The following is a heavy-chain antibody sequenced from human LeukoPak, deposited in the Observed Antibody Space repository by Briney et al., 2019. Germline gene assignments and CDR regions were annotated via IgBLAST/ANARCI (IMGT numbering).Heavy chain of an antibody. J-gene: IGHJ4*02. V-gene: IGHV4-59*01. D-gene: IGHD1-26*01. CDR2: SYYSGGT. CDR3: ARVGSGNFDY. Sequence: GSLRLSCAASGFTFSSYWMSWIRQPPGKGLEWIGYSYYSGGTYSNPSLKSRVTISVDTSKNQFSLKLNSVTAADTAVYYCARVGSGNFDYWGQGTLVTVSS. CDR1: GFTFSSYW.